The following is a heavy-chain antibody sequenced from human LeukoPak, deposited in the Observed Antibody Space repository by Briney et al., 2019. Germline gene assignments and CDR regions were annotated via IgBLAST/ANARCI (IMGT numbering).Heavy chain of an antibody. Sequence: TLSLTCAISGDSFSSNSAAWNWIRPSPSRGLEWLGRPYYRSKWSNNYAVSVKGRITINPDTSKNQFSLQLNSVTPEDTAVYYCAKNPPRGYFQHWGQGTLVTVSS. CDR2: PYYRSKWSN. CDR3: AKNPPRGYFQH. V-gene: IGHV6-1*01. J-gene: IGHJ1*01. CDR1: GDSFSSNSAA.